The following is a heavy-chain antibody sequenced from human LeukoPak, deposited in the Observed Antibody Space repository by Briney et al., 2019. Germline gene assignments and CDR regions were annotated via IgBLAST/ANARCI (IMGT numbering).Heavy chain of an antibody. V-gene: IGHV4-4*09. J-gene: IGHJ3*02. CDR2: IYTSGST. CDR1: GSISSYY. D-gene: IGHD2-2*01. Sequence: SETLSLTCTVSGSISSYYWSWIRQPPGKGLEWIGYIYTSGSTNYNPSLKSRVTISVDTSKNQFSLDLSSVTAADTAVYYCARQRCTSTSCLTKNAFDIWGQGTMVTVSS. CDR3: ARQRCTSTSCLTKNAFDI.